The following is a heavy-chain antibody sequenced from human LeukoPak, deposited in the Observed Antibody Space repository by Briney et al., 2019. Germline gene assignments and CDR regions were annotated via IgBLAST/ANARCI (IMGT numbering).Heavy chain of an antibody. CDR1: AGSISSYY. J-gene: IGHJ4*02. Sequence: SETLSLTCTVSAGSISSYYWSWIRQPPGKGLEWIGYIYYSGSTNYNPSLKSRVTISVDTSKNQFSLKLSSVTAADTAVYYCARGAISVHVASGYLDYWGQGTLVTVSS. CDR2: IYYSGST. CDR3: ARGAISVHVASGYLDY. V-gene: IGHV4-59*01. D-gene: IGHD3-16*02.